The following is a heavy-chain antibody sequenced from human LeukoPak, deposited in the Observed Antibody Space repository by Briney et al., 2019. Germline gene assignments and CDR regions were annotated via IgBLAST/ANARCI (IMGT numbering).Heavy chain of an antibody. CDR2: KSYDGRKQ. J-gene: IGHJ4*02. CDR3: AKEYTNAMDYFDY. D-gene: IGHD2-8*01. Sequence: GGSLRLSCTASGFTFSSHGMHWVRQAPGKGLEWVAVKSYDGRKQYYADSVKGRLTISRDNSKNTLYLQMNSLRAEDTAVYYCAKEYTNAMDYFDYWGQGALVTVSS. V-gene: IGHV3-30*18. CDR1: GFTFSSHG.